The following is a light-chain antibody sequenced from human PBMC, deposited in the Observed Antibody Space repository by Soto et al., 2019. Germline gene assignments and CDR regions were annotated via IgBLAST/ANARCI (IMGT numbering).Light chain of an antibody. CDR1: SSDVGGFNS. Sequence: QLVLTQPASVSGSPGQSITISCTGTSSDVGGFNSVSWHQQHPGKAPELFIYEVSNRPSGVSDRFSGSKSGNTASLTISGLQAEDEADYYCSSYRSGTKEVVFGGGTKLTVL. J-gene: IGLJ2*01. CDR2: EVS. CDR3: SSYRSGTKEVV. V-gene: IGLV2-14*01.